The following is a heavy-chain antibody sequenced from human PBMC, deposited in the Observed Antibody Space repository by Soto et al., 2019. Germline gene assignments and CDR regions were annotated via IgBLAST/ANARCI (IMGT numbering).Heavy chain of an antibody. D-gene: IGHD5-18*01. CDR3: ARDIRGYSRAFDC. CDR2: IHSSGST. J-gene: IGHJ4*02. V-gene: IGHV4-61*01. CDR1: GDSVTSHSYY. Sequence: HVQLQESGPGLVRPSETLSLTCTVSGDSVTSHSYYWTWIRHPPGRGLEWLGYIHSSGSTNYSPSLKSRVTMSLDTSNNEFSLKLTSVTAADTAVYYCARDIRGYSRAFDCWGQGTLVTVSS.